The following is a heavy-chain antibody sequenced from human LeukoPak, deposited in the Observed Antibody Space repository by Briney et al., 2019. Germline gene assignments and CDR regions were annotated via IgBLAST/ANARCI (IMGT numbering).Heavy chain of an antibody. CDR3: AREKIDYGGFHWYFDL. V-gene: IGHV4-34*01. J-gene: IGHJ2*01. Sequence: SETLSLTCAVYGGSFSGYYWSWIRQPPGKGLEWIGEINHSGSTNYNPSLKSRVTISVDTSKNQFSLKLSSVTAADTAVYYCAREKIDYGGFHWYFDLWGRGTLVTVSS. D-gene: IGHD4-23*01. CDR2: INHSGST. CDR1: GGSFSGYY.